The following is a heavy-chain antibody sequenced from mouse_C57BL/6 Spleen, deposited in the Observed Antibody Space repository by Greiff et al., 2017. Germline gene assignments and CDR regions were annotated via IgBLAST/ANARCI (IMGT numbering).Heavy chain of an antibody. Sequence: QVQLQQSGPELVKPGASVKISCKASGYAFSSSWMNWVKQRPGKGLEWIGRIYPGDGDTNYNGKFKGKATLTADKSSSTAYMQLSSLTSEDSAVYFCARCPYDYDWYFDVGGTGTTVTVSS. D-gene: IGHD2-4*01. CDR3: ARCPYDYDWYFDV. V-gene: IGHV1-82*01. CDR1: GYAFSSSW. J-gene: IGHJ1*03. CDR2: IYPGDGDT.